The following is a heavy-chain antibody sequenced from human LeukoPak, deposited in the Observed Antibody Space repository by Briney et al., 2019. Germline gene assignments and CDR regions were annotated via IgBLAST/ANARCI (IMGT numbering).Heavy chain of an antibody. J-gene: IGHJ4*02. CDR3: ARGGGYSYGSAFDY. D-gene: IGHD5-18*01. CDR2: ISGSGGST. CDR1: GFTFSSYA. V-gene: IGHV3-23*01. Sequence: GGSLRLSCTTSGFTFSSYAMSWVRQAPGKGLEWVSSISGSGGSTYYADSVEGRFTISRDNSKNTLYLQMNTLRAEDTAVYYCARGGGYSYGSAFDYWGQGTLVTVSS.